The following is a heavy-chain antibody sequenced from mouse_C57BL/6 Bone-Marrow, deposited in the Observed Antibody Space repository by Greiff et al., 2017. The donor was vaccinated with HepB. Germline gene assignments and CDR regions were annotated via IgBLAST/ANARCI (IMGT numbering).Heavy chain of an antibody. V-gene: IGHV1-15*01. J-gene: IGHJ2*01. Sequence: VQLQQSGAELVRPGASVTLSCKASGYTFTDYEMHWVKQTPVHGLEWIGAIDPETGGTAYNQKFKGKAILTADKSSSTAYMELRSLTSEDSAVYYGTSQNWDWYYFDYWGQGTTLTVSS. D-gene: IGHD4-1*01. CDR3: TSQNWDWYYFDY. CDR1: GYTFTDYE. CDR2: IDPETGGT.